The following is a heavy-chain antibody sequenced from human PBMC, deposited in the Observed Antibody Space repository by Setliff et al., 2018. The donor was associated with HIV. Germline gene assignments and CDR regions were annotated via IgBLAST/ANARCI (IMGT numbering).Heavy chain of an antibody. V-gene: IGHV4-59*12. CDR1: RGSIDNYY. D-gene: IGHD6-13*01. Sequence: SETLSLTCSVSRGSIDNYYWAWIRLPPGKGLERLGHIIYTVSRNIGRTTYNPSLKSRVTMSTDTSRNQFSLKLKSVTAADTAVYYCARRGGNSWHFDSWGQGSLVTVPQ. CDR2: IIYTVSRNIGRT. J-gene: IGHJ4*02. CDR3: ARRGGNSWHFDS.